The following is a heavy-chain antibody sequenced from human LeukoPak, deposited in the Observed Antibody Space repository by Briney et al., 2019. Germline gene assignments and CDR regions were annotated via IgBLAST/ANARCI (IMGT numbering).Heavy chain of an antibody. J-gene: IGHJ4*02. CDR1: GYTFTDYY. CDR2: INPNSAGT. CDR3: ARDRSGSYEY. D-gene: IGHD1-26*01. Sequence: ASVKVSCKASGYTFTDYYMHWVRQAPGQGLEWMGLINPNSAGTNYTQKFQGRVTMTRDTPISTAYLELNSLRSDDTAVYYCARDRSGSYEYWGQGTLVAVSS. V-gene: IGHV1-2*02.